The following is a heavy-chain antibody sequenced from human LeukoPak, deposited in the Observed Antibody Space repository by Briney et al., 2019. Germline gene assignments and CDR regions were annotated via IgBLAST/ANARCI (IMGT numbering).Heavy chain of an antibody. Sequence: GGSLRLSCAASGFTFSSYAMSWVRQAPGKGLEWVSAISGSGGSTYYADSVKGRFTISRDNSKNTLYLQMNSLRAEDTALYYCAKDAIGYCSSTSCYGYFQHWGQGTLVTVSS. V-gene: IGHV3-23*01. CDR2: ISGSGGST. J-gene: IGHJ1*01. CDR1: GFTFSSYA. D-gene: IGHD2-2*01. CDR3: AKDAIGYCSSTSCYGYFQH.